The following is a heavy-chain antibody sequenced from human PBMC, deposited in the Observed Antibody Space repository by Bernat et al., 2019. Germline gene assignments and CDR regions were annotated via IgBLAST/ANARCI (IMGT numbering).Heavy chain of an antibody. CDR1: GFTFSDYA. CDR3: ARGQDVVVVVAATGDAYFQY. D-gene: IGHD2-15*01. V-gene: IGHV3-23*04. Sequence: VQLVESGGGVVQPGRSLRLSCAASGFTFSDYAMNWVRQAPGKGLEWVSGISGSGSSTYFADSVKGRFTISRDNSKNTLYLQMNSLRAEDTALYYCARGQDVVVVVAATGDAYFQYWGQGTLLTVSS. CDR2: ISGSGSST. J-gene: IGHJ1*01.